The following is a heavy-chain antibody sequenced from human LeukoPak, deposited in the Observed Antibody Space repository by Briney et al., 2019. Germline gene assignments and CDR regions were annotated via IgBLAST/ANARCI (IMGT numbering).Heavy chain of an antibody. J-gene: IGHJ3*01. CDR1: GDTAASNSTA. V-gene: IGHV6-1*01. D-gene: IGHD5-18*01. Sequence: SQTLSLTCVLSGDTAASNSTACNWTSQSPCRGLAWLVRTYYRSKWYNDYAVSVKSRITINPDTSKNQFSVQLNSVTPEDTAVYYCARGGQGDGYSADEAFDFWGQGTMVTVS. CDR3: ARGGQGDGYSADEAFDF. CDR2: TYYRSKWYN.